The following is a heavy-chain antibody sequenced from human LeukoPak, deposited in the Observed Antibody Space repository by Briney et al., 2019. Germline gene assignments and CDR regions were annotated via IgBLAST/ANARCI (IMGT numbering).Heavy chain of an antibody. CDR2: ISGRSDGP. V-gene: IGHV3-23*01. CDR3: AKDPLNYGGHYFDN. CDR1: GFNFSSYS. D-gene: IGHD4-23*01. J-gene: IGHJ4*02. Sequence: GGSLRLSCAASGFNFSSYSMHWVRQAPGKGLEWVSSISGRSDGPYYADSVKGRFTTSRDNSKSTMYLQINNVRAEDAAVYYCAKDPLNYGGHYFDNWRQGTRVTVSS.